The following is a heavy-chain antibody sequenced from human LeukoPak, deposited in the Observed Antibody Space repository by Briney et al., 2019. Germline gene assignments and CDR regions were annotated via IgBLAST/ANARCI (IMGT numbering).Heavy chain of an antibody. D-gene: IGHD1-26*01. V-gene: IGHV4-59*08. CDR3: ARPNTLGATTPYDY. J-gene: IGHJ4*02. CDR2: IYYSGTT. Sequence: PSETLSLTCTVSGGSISSYYWSWIRQPPGKGLEWIGSIYYSGTTNYNPSLKSRVTISVDTSKNQFSLKLSSVTAADTAVYYCARPNTLGATTPYDYWGQGTLVTVSS. CDR1: GGSISSYY.